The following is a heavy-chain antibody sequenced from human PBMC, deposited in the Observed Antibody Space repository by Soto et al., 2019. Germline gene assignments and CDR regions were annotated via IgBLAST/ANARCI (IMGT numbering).Heavy chain of an antibody. J-gene: IGHJ4*02. CDR2: IVVGSGNT. V-gene: IGHV1-58*02. D-gene: IGHD2-15*01. CDR3: ARLHRGGSCYSD. CDR1: GYTLTELS. Sequence: ASVKVSCKVSGYTLTELSMHWVRQARGQRLEWIGWIVVGSGNTNYAQKFQERVTITRDMSTSTAYMELSSVTAADTAVYYCARLHRGGSCYSDWGQGTLVTVSS.